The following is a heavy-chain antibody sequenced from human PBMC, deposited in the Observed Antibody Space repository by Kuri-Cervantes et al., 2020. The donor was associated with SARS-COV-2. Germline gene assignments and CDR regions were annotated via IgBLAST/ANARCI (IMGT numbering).Heavy chain of an antibody. CDR2: ISGSGGST. V-gene: IGHV3-23*01. CDR3: APSTGDNGY. CDR1: GFTFSSYA. D-gene: IGHD7-27*01. J-gene: IGHJ4*02. Sequence: GESLKISCAASGFTFSSYAMSWVRQAPGKGLEWVSAISGSGGSTNYADSVKGRFTISRDNSKNTLYLQMNSLRAEDTAVYYCAPSTGDNGYWGQGTLVTVSS.